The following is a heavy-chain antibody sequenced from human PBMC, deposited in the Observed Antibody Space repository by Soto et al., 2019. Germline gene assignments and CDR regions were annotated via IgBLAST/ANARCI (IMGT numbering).Heavy chain of an antibody. Sequence: EVQLVESGGGLDRLGGSLRLSCAASGFTFSAYCMSWVRQAPGKGLEWVANIKQDGSEKYYVDSVKGRFTISRDNAENSLYLQMNSLRAEDTAVYYCTRGGCSSESYCCFDYSGQGTLVIVSS. D-gene: IGHD1-26*01. CDR2: IKQDGSEK. CDR1: GFTFSAYC. J-gene: IGHJ4*02. V-gene: IGHV3-7*01. CDR3: TRGGCSSESYCCFDY.